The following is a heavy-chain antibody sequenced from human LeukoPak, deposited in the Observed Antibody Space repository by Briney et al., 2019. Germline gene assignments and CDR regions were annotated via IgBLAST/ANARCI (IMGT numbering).Heavy chain of an antibody. CDR2: IIPIFGTA. V-gene: IGHV1-69*05. CDR3: VVEMATIRYY. J-gene: IGHJ4*02. CDR1: GGTFSSYA. Sequence: SVKVSCKDPGGTFSSYAISWVRQAPGQGLEWMGRIIPIFGTANYAQKFQGRVTITTDESTSTAYMELSSLRSEDTAVYYCVVEMATIRYYWGQGTLVTVSS. D-gene: IGHD5-24*01.